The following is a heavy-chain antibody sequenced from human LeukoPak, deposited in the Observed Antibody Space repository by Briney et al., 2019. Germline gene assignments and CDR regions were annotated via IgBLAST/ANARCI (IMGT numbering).Heavy chain of an antibody. J-gene: IGHJ4*02. CDR3: SSSTSYYVY. CDR2: IIPIFGTA. CDR1: GGTFSSYA. V-gene: IGHV1-69*13. D-gene: IGHD2-2*01. Sequence: SANDSCKPSGGTFSSYAISWVRQAPGQGLEWMGGIIPIFGTANYAQKFQGRVTITADESTSTAYMELSSLRSEDTAVYYCSSSTSYYVYWGQGTLVTVSS.